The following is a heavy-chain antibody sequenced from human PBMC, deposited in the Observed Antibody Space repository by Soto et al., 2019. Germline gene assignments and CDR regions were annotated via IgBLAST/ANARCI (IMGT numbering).Heavy chain of an antibody. CDR2: VTPSGGS. D-gene: IGHD2-15*01. CDR3: TTSGRRWPDAFDI. CDR1: GGSFNSYF. V-gene: IGHV4-34*01. Sequence: QVQLQQWGAGLLKPSETLSLTCAVYGGSFNSYFWNWVRHPPGKGLEWIGEVTPSGGSNYNPSLKSRVTISKDTSKNQFSRKVTSVTAAETAVYYCTTSGRRWPDAFDIWAQGAMVTVSP. J-gene: IGHJ3*02.